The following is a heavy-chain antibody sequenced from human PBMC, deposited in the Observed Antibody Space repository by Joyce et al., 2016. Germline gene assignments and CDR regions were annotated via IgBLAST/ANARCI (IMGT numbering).Heavy chain of an antibody. CDR2: ISDEGSNK. CDR1: GFTFSNYG. J-gene: IGHJ4*02. V-gene: IGHV3-30*03. D-gene: IGHD3-9*01. Sequence: QGQLVESGGGVVQPGRSLRLSCAASGFTFSNYGMHWVRQAPGKGLEWVAVISDEGSNKHYGDSVKGRFAIARDNAKNTLYLQMNSLRAEDMAVYYCAGGILTGYFDYWGQGTLVTVSS. CDR3: AGGILTGYFDY.